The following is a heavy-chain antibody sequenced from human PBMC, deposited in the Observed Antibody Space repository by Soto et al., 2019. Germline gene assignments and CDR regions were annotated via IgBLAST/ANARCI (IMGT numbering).Heavy chain of an antibody. CDR1: GYTFTSYD. Sequence: QVQLVQSGAELKKPGASVKVSCKASGYTFTSYDINWVRQATGQGLEWVGWMNPNSGNTGYAQKFQGRITMTRNTSISTAYMELSSLRSDDTAVYYCARGLRASSGREYFQHWGQGTLVTVSS. CDR2: MNPNSGNT. CDR3: ARGLRASSGREYFQH. D-gene: IGHD6-19*01. V-gene: IGHV1-8*01. J-gene: IGHJ1*01.